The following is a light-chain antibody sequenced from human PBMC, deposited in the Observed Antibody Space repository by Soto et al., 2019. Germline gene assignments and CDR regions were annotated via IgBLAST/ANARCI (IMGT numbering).Light chain of an antibody. CDR3: QNYNSAPWT. CDR2: TAS. CDR1: RDITDY. Sequence: DIQMTQSPSSLSASVGDRVTITCRASRDITDYLAWYQQKPGQVPKLLIYTASTLQSGVPSRFTASGSGTDFTLTITGLQPEDFTTYYCQNYNSAPWTFGQGTKVEF. J-gene: IGKJ1*01. V-gene: IGKV1-27*01.